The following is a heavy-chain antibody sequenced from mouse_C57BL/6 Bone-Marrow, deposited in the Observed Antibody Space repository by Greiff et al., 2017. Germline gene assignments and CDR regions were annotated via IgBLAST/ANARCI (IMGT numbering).Heavy chain of an antibody. D-gene: IGHD2-12*01. J-gene: IGHJ3*01. Sequence: QVQLQQPGPELVKPGASVKISCKASGYAFSSSWMNWVKQRPGKGLEWIGRIYPGDGDTNYNGKFKGKATLTADKSSSTAYMQLSSLTSEDSAVYFCARSYYTAYWGQGTLVTVSA. CDR3: ARSYYTAY. V-gene: IGHV1-82*01. CDR1: GYAFSSSW. CDR2: IYPGDGDT.